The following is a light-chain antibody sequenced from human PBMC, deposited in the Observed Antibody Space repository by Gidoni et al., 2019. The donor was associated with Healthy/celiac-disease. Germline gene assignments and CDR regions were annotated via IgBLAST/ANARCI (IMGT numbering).Light chain of an antibody. Sequence: ELALTQTQATLSLSTGKRATRACTASQSVSSYLAWYQQKPGQAPRLLISDASNWATGIPARFSGSGSGTDFTLTISILEPEDFAVYYCQQRSHWPPEWTFGQGTKVEIK. J-gene: IGKJ1*01. CDR2: DAS. V-gene: IGKV3-11*01. CDR1: QSVSSY. CDR3: QQRSHWPPEWT.